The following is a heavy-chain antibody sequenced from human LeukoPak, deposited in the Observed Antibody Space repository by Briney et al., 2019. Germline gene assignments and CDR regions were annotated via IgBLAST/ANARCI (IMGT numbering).Heavy chain of an antibody. CDR2: MNPNSGNT. J-gene: IGHJ4*02. CDR3: ARAPLDWLSPPDY. V-gene: IGHV1-8*01. D-gene: IGHD3/OR15-3a*01. Sequence: ASVKVSCKASGYTFTSYDINWVRQATGRGLEWMGWMNPNSGNTGYAQKFQGRVTMTRNTSISTAYMELSSLRSEDTAVYYCARAPLDWLSPPDYWGQGMLVTVSS. CDR1: GYTFTSYD.